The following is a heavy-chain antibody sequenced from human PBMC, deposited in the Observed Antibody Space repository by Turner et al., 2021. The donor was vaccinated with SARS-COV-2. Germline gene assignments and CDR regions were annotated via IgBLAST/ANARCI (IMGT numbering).Heavy chain of an antibody. V-gene: IGHV4-39*01. Sequence: QLQLQESGPGLAKPSENLSLTCTVSGGSISSSSYYRGWIRQPPGKGLEGSGSILFSGSPYYNPSLKGRVTISVNTSKNQFSRKLSPVTAADTAVDFCSRLMDTAMDYYGMDGWGQGTTGTVSS. J-gene: IGHJ6*02. CDR2: ILFSGSP. D-gene: IGHD5-18*01. CDR1: GGSISSSSYY. CDR3: SRLMDTAMDYYGMDG.